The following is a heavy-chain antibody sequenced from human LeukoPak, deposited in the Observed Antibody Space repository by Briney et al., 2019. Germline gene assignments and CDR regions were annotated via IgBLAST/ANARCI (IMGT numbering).Heavy chain of an antibody. Sequence: PGGSLRLSCAASGFTFSSYSMSWVRQAPGKGLEWVGRIKSKTDCGTIDYAAPGKDRFTISRDDAKNTLYVQMNSLKTEDTALYYCTTKPYYGSGSYSAGSRAFDIWGQGTTVTVSS. J-gene: IGHJ3*02. CDR1: GFTFSSYS. CDR3: TTKPYYGSGSYSAGSRAFDI. V-gene: IGHV3-15*01. D-gene: IGHD3-10*01. CDR2: IKSKTDCGTI.